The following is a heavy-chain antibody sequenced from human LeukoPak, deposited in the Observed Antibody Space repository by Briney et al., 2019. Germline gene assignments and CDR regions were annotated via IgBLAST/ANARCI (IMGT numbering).Heavy chain of an antibody. D-gene: IGHD1-1*01. CDR1: GFNFNTYT. CDR3: ARDRSTDAISEY. V-gene: IGHV3-23*01. Sequence: GGSLRLSCSASGFNFNTYTLAWVRQTPGKRPEWLSAITGGHGATYYADSVRGRFTITRDNSRNTFYLDMSGLRAEDTAVYYCARDRSTDAISEYWGQGTLVAVSS. J-gene: IGHJ4*02. CDR2: ITGGHGAT.